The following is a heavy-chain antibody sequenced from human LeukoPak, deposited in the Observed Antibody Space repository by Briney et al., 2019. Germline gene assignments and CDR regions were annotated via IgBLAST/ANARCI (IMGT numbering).Heavy chain of an antibody. CDR3: AKDWIPYNRVFDCFDF. CDR1: GFTFSIHA. J-gene: IGHJ4*02. D-gene: IGHD1-1*01. V-gene: IGHV3-23*01. Sequence: GGSLRLSCAGSGFTFSIHAMSWVRQAPGKGGEWVSTIGGGDTYYADSVKGRFTISRDDSQSTVHLQMNSLRAEDTAVYYCAKDWIPYNRVFDCFDFWGQGTLVTVSS. CDR2: IGGGDT.